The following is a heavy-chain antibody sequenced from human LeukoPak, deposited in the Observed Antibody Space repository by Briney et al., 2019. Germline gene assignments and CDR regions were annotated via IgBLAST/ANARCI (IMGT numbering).Heavy chain of an antibody. Sequence: SETLSLTCTVSGVSISSYYWSWIRQPAGKGLEWIGRIYTSGSTNYNPSLKSRVTISVDTSKNQFSLKLSSVTAADTALYYCARRATFLEWLLGDAFDIWGQGTMVTVSS. CDR3: ARRATFLEWLLGDAFDI. CDR2: IYTSGST. J-gene: IGHJ3*02. V-gene: IGHV4-4*07. CDR1: GVSISSYY. D-gene: IGHD3-3*01.